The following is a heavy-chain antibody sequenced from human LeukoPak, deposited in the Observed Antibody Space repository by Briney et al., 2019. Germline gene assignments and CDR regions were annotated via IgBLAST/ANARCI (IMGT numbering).Heavy chain of an antibody. D-gene: IGHD2-21*02. J-gene: IGHJ4*02. Sequence: GESLKISCKGSGYSFTSYWIGSVRQMPGKGLEWMGTIYPGDSDTRYSPSFQGQVTISADKSISTAYLQWSSLKASDTAMYYCARRAYCGGDCYRVGTLFDYWGQGTLVTVSS. V-gene: IGHV5-51*01. CDR3: ARRAYCGGDCYRVGTLFDY. CDR2: IYPGDSDT. CDR1: GYSFTSYW.